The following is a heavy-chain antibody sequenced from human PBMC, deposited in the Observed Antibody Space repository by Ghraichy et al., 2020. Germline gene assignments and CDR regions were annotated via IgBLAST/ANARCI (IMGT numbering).Heavy chain of an antibody. V-gene: IGHV3-53*04. J-gene: IGHJ6*02. CDR1: GFTVSSNY. Sequence: AGSLRLSCAASGFTVSSNYMSWVRQAPGKGLEWVSVIYSGGSTYYADSVKGRFTISRHNSKNTLYLEMNSLRAEDTAVYYCARDPAITIFGVLTSYGLDVWGQGTTVTVSS. CDR2: IYSGGST. CDR3: ARDPAITIFGVLTSYGLDV. D-gene: IGHD3-3*01.